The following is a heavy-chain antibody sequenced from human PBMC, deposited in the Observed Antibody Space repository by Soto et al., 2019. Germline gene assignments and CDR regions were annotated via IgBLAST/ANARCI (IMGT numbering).Heavy chain of an antibody. D-gene: IGHD2-21*01. CDR3: ASRKDGYNLVLDY. J-gene: IGHJ4*02. V-gene: IGHV4-39*01. CDR2: IYYSGHS. CDR1: GGSISGSPNY. Sequence: SSETLSLTCIVSGGSISGSPNYWGWIRQPPGKGLEWIANIYYSGHSYYNPSLKSRATISVDTSRNQFSLKLISVTAADTAVYFCASRKDGYNLVLDYWGQGTLVTVS.